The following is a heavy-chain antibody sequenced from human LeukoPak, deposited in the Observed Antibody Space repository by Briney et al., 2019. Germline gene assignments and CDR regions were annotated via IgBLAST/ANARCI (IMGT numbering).Heavy chain of an antibody. V-gene: IGHV4-59*12. J-gene: IGHJ6*03. Sequence: SETLSLTCTVSGGSISSYYWSWIRQPPGKGLEWIGYIYYSGSTNYNPSLKSRVTISVDTSKNQFSLKLSSVTAADTAVYYCAGSSTVTTFAGYYYYMDVWGKGTTVTVSS. CDR2: IYYSGST. CDR3: AGSSTVTTFAGYYYYMDV. CDR1: GGSISSYY. D-gene: IGHD4-17*01.